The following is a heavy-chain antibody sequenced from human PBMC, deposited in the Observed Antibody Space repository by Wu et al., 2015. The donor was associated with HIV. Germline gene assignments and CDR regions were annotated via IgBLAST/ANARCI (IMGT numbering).Heavy chain of an antibody. J-gene: IGHJ3*01. Sequence: QVQLVQSGAEVKKPGSSVKVSCKASGGTFSSYAISWVRQAPGQGLEWMGRIIPIFGTANYAQKFQGRVTITADESTSTAYMELSSLRSEDTAVHYCARDRQFGGFEGGGYDSSPSLWGQGTMVTVSS. V-gene: IGHV1-69*18. CDR2: IIPIFGTA. D-gene: IGHD3-22*01. CDR1: GGTFSSYA. CDR3: ARDRQFGGFEGGGYDSSPSL.